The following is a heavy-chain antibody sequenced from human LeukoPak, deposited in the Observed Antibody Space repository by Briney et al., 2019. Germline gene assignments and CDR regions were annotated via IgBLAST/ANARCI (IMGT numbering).Heavy chain of an antibody. CDR2: ISSSSSTI. J-gene: IGHJ4*02. V-gene: IGHV3-48*02. CDR3: ARDLRDYYDSREADY. Sequence: GGSLRLSCAASGFTISSYSMNWVRQAPGKGLEWVSYISSSSSTIYYADSVKGRFTISRDNAKNSLYLQMNSLRDEDTAVYYCARDLRDYYDSREADYWGQGTLVTVSS. D-gene: IGHD3-22*01. CDR1: GFTISSYS.